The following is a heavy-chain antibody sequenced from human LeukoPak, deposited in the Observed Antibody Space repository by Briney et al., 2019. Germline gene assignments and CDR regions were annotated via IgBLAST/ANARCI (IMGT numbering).Heavy chain of an antibody. J-gene: IGHJ4*02. D-gene: IGHD6-13*01. CDR3: ARDEAAAGTVDY. CDR1: GFTFSSYA. V-gene: IGHV3-30*04. Sequence: PGRSLRLSCAASGFTFSSYAMHWVRQAPGKGLEWVTVISYDGSNKYYADSVKGRFTTSRDNSKNTLYLQMNSLRAEDTAVYYCARDEAAAGTVDYWGQGTLVTVSS. CDR2: ISYDGSNK.